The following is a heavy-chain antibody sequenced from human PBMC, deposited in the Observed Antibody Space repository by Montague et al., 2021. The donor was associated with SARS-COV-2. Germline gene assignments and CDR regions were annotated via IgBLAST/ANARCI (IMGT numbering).Heavy chain of an antibody. D-gene: IGHD3-22*01. CDR1: GGSITNNIDY. CDR2: IYYTGNT. CDR3: ARLKWYFYSTGYPSAFDF. J-gene: IGHJ3*01. Sequence: SETLSLTCAVSGGSITNNIDYWAWIRQPPGKGLEWIGSIYYTGNTYYSPSLKSRVTISVVTSKNHFTPKLSSVTAAETAVYYCARLKWYFYSTGYPSAFDFWGQGTTVTVSS. V-gene: IGHV4-39*02.